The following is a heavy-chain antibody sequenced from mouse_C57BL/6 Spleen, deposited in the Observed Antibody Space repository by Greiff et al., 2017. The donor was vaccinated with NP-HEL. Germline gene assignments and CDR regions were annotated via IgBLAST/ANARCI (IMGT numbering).Heavy chain of an antibody. CDR2: ISGGGGNT. CDR3: ALTTVVAHWYFDV. D-gene: IGHD1-1*01. Sequence: EVHLVESGGGLVKPGGSLKLSCAASGFTFSSYTMSWVRQTPEKRLEWVATISGGGGNTYYPDSVKGRFTISRDNAKNTLYLQMSSLRSEDTALYYCALTTVVAHWYFDVWGTGTTVTVSS. V-gene: IGHV5-9*01. CDR1: GFTFSSYT. J-gene: IGHJ1*03.